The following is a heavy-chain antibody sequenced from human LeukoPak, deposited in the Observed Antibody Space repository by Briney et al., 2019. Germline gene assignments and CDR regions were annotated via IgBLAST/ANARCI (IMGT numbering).Heavy chain of an antibody. CDR3: ARGASGQDFDY. CDR1: GGSFSGYY. D-gene: IGHD2-15*01. Sequence: SETLSLTCAVYGGSFSGYYWSWIRQPPGKGLEWIGEINHSGSTNYNPSLKSRVTISVDTSKNQFSLNLSSVTAADTAVYYCARGASGQDFDYWGQGTLVTVSS. CDR2: INHSGST. V-gene: IGHV4-34*01. J-gene: IGHJ4*02.